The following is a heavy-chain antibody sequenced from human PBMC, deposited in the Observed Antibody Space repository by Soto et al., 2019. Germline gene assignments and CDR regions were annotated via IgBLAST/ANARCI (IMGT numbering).Heavy chain of an antibody. Sequence: EVQLVESGGGLVQPGGSLRLSCVASGSGFTFSAHYMDWVRQAPGKGLDWVGRITNKANGYTTEYAASVSGRFTISRDDSKNSLYLQMNSLKTEDTAVYYCTRGHSSVSIYAFDIWGQEAMVTVSS. CDR2: ITNKANGYTT. D-gene: IGHD6-19*01. V-gene: IGHV3-72*01. CDR1: GSGFTFSAHY. J-gene: IGHJ3*02. CDR3: TRGHSSVSIYAFDI.